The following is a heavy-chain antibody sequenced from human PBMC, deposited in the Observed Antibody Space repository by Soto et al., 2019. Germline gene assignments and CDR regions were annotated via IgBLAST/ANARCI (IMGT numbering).Heavy chain of an antibody. Sequence: GGSLRLSCAASGFTLSSYAMHWVRQAPGKGLEWVAVISYDGSNKYYADSVMGRFTISRDNSKNTLYLQMNSLRAEDTAVYYCARPDLYDSSGYLDYWGQGTLVTDSS. J-gene: IGHJ4*01. CDR1: GFTLSSYA. V-gene: IGHV3-30-3*01. D-gene: IGHD3-22*01. CDR2: ISYDGSNK. CDR3: ARPDLYDSSGYLDY.